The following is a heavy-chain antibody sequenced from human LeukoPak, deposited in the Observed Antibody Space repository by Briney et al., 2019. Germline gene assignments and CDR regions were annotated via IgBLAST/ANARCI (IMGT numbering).Heavy chain of an antibody. V-gene: IGHV1-8*01. J-gene: IGHJ4*02. D-gene: IGHD2-21*02. CDR1: GYTFTNYD. CDR3: ARTPPKGDIDY. Sequence: ASVKVSCTASGYTFTNYDINWVRQATGQGLEWLGWMSASSGNTGYAQKFQGRVSMTRATSIGTAYLELSSLTFEDTAVYYCARTPPKGDIDYWGQGTLVTVSS. CDR2: MSASSGNT.